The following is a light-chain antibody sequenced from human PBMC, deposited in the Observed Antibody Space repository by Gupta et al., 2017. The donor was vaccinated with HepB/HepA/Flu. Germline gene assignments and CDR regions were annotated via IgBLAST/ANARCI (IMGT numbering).Light chain of an antibody. Sequence: EIVLTQSPATLSLPPGERATLSCRASQSVSSYLAWYQQKPGQAPRLLIYDASNRATGIPARLSGSGSGPDCTLTISSLEPEDFAVYDCQQRSNWAITFGQGTRLEIK. CDR3: QQRSNWAIT. CDR2: DAS. CDR1: QSVSSY. J-gene: IGKJ5*01. V-gene: IGKV3-11*01.